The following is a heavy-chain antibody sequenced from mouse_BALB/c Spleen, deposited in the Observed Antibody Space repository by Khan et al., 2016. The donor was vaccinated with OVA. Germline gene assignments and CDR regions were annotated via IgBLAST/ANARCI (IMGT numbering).Heavy chain of an antibody. Sequence: EVQLQESGPELVKPGASVKVSCKASGYSFTDYNMFWVKQSHGKSLEWIGYIDPYNGGTSYNQKFKGKATLTVDKSSSTAFMHLNSLTAEDSAVFYCARTDYYGSSYYFDYWGQGTTLTVSS. D-gene: IGHD1-1*01. CDR2: IDPYNGGT. J-gene: IGHJ2*01. CDR3: ARTDYYGSSYYFDY. V-gene: IGHV1S135*01. CDR1: GYSFTDYN.